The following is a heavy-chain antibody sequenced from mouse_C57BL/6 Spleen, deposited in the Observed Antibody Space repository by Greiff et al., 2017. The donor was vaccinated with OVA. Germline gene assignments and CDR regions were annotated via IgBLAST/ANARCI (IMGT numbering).Heavy chain of an antibody. J-gene: IGHJ3*01. CDR1: GYTFTDYN. CDR3: AREGWLLSAWFAY. V-gene: IGHV1-18*01. D-gene: IGHD2-3*01. CDR2: INPNNGGT. Sequence: EVKLVESGPELVKPGASVKIPCKASGYTFTDYNMDWVKQSHGKSLEWIGDINPNNGGTIYNQKFKGKATLTVDKSSSTAYMELRSLTSEDTAVYYCAREGWLLSAWFAYWGQGTLVTVSA.